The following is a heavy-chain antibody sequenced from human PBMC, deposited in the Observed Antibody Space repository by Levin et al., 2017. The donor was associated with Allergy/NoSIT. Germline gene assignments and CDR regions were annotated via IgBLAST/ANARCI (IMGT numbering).Heavy chain of an antibody. D-gene: IGHD3-10*01. Sequence: PSETLSLTCTVSGGSISSYYWSWIRQPPGKGLEWIGYIYYSGSTNYNPSLKSRVTISVDTSKNQFSLKLSSVTAADTAVYYCARRTAMVRGADDAFDIWGQGTMVTVSS. CDR1: GGSISSYY. CDR2: IYYSGST. CDR3: ARRTAMVRGADDAFDI. J-gene: IGHJ3*02. V-gene: IGHV4-59*08.